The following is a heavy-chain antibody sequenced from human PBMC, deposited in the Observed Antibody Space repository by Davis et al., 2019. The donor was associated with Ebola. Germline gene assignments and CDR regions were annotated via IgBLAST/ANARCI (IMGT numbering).Heavy chain of an antibody. Sequence: PGGSLRLSCAVSGFTFSSYSMNWVRQAPGKGLEWVSYISSSSSTIYYADSVKGRFTISRDNAKNSLYLQMNSLRDEDTAVYYCARDSTTVVSQKQFDYWGQGTLVTVSS. CDR3: ARDSTTVVSQKQFDY. CDR2: ISSSSSTI. V-gene: IGHV3-48*02. D-gene: IGHD4-23*01. J-gene: IGHJ4*02. CDR1: GFTFSSYS.